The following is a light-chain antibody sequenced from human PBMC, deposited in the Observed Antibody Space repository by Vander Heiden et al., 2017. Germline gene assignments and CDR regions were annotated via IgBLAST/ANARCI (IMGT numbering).Light chain of an antibody. CDR2: GAS. V-gene: IGKV3-15*01. Sequence: EIVMTQSSPTLAVSPGERATLSCRASQSVSSNSSWNQQTPGQAPRRLVEGASTRDTAIPARCSGSGSRTEFTLTISSLQSEYCAVYYCQQYNNWTALTYGGRTKVDIK. CDR3: QQYNNWTALT. J-gene: IGKJ4*01. CDR1: QSVSSN.